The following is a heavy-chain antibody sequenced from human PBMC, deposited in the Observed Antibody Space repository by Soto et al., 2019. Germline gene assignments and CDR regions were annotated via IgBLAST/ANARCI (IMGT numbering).Heavy chain of an antibody. J-gene: IGHJ3*02. Sequence: GESLKISCAASGFTFSSYGMHWVRQAPGKGLEWVAVISYDGSNKYYADSVKGRFTISRDNSKNTLYLQMNSLRAEDTAVYYCAKAGPLHAFDIWGQGTMVTVSS. CDR2: ISYDGSNK. V-gene: IGHV3-30*18. CDR3: AKAGPLHAFDI. CDR1: GFTFSSYG.